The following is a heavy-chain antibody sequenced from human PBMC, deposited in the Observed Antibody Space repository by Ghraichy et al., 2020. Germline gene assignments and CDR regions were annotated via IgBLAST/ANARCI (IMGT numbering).Heavy chain of an antibody. J-gene: IGHJ4*02. V-gene: IGHV3-53*01. CDR2: IYSGGDT. D-gene: IGHD1-20*01. CDR1: VLMVSANY. CDR3: ARDNWNRILDY. Sequence: GESLNISCEVSVLMVSANYMSWVRQAPGMGLEWVALIYSGGDTHYPDSVKGRFTISRDKSKNTVSLQMNSLRAEDTAVYYCARDNWNRILDYWGQGTLVTVS.